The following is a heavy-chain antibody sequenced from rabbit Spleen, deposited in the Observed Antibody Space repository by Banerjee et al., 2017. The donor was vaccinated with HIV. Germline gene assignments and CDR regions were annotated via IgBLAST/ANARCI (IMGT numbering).Heavy chain of an antibody. J-gene: IGHJ4*01. CDR1: GFDLSSCDS. CDR2: IYISYSNG. D-gene: IGHD7-1*01. CDR3: ARDPGNNSNYFDL. Sequence: QSLEESGGDLVKPGASLTLTCKASGFDLSSCDSMCWVRQAPGKGLELTACIYISYSNGYYANWAKGRFTISKTSSTAVTLQMTSLTAADTATYFCARDPGNNSNYFDLWGPGTLVTVS. V-gene: IGHV1S40*01.